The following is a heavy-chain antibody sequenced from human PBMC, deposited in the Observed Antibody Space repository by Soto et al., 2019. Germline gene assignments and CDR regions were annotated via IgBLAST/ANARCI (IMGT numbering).Heavy chain of an antibody. CDR2: IYYSGST. CDR3: ARAMGVYYYDSSGYYDAFDI. V-gene: IGHV4-31*02. D-gene: IGHD3-22*01. J-gene: IGHJ3*02. Sequence: PSETLSLTCTVSGGSISSGGYYWNWIRQHPGKGLEWIGYIYYSGSTYYNPSLKSRVTISVDTSKNQFSLKLSSVTAADTAVYYCARAMGVYYYDSSGYYDAFDIWGQGTMVTVSS. CDR1: GGSISSGGYY.